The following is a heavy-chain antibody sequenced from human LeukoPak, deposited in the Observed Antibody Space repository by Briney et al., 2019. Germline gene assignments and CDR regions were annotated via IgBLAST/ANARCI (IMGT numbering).Heavy chain of an antibody. CDR3: ASNYYGSGSLDY. D-gene: IGHD3-10*01. CDR1: GGSISSYY. V-gene: IGHV4-59*08. Sequence: SETLSLTCTVSGGSISSYYWSWIRQPPGKGLEWIGYIYYSGSTNYNPSLKSRVTVSVDTSKNQFSLKLSSVTAADTAVYYCASNYYGSGSLDYWGQGTLVTVSS. J-gene: IGHJ4*02. CDR2: IYYSGST.